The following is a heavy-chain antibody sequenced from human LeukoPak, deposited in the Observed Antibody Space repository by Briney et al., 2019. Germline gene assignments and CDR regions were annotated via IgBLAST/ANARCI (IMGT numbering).Heavy chain of an antibody. J-gene: IGHJ5*02. D-gene: IGHD2-2*02. Sequence: GASVKVSCKASGYTFTSYGISWVRQAPGQGLEWMGWISAYNGNTNYAQKLQGRVTMTTDTSTSIAYMELRSLRSDDTAVYYCARDRYCSSTSCYSGWFDPWGQGTLVTVSS. CDR3: ARDRYCSSTSCYSGWFDP. CDR1: GYTFTSYG. V-gene: IGHV1-18*01. CDR2: ISAYNGNT.